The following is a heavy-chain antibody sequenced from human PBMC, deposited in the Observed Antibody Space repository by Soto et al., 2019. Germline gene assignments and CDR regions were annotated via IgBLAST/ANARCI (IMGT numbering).Heavy chain of an antibody. V-gene: IGHV4-34*01. D-gene: IGHD3-16*01. CDR1: GGSFSGYY. J-gene: IGHJ4*02. CDR3: ARGGVLWALWSH. Sequence: QVQLQQWGSGLLKSSENLSLTCAVHGGSFSGYYWSWIRQPPGKGLEWIGEINHSGNTNYSPSLKSRVNISVDTSKNQVSVKLNSVTAADTAVYYCARGGVLWALWSHWGQGTLVTVSS. CDR2: INHSGNT.